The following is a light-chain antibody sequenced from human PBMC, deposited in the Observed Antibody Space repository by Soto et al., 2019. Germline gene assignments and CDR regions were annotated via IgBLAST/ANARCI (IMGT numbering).Light chain of an antibody. CDR3: QHYSNWPPT. V-gene: IGKV3-15*01. J-gene: IGKJ3*01. CDR1: ESVHRN. Sequence: EVVMTQSPATLSVSPGERVTLSCRASESVHRNLAWYHQTPGQGPSLLIYYASTRATGVPDRFTGSGSGTEFTLTISSLQSEEFGVYHCQHYSNWPPTFGPGTKVEIK. CDR2: YAS.